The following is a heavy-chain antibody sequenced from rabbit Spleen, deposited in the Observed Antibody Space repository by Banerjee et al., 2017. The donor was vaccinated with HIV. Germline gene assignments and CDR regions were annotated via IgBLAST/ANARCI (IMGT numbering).Heavy chain of an antibody. D-gene: IGHD2-1*01. V-gene: IGHV1S40*01. CDR3: ARDRWVGIGGRGDGLDL. CDR2: VDSGSSGFT. Sequence: QSLEESGGDLVKPGASLTLTCIASGVSFSGDSYMCWVRQAPGRGLEWIACVDSGSSGFTYFASWAKGRFTISKTSSTTVTLQMTSLTAADTATYFCARDRWVGIGGRGDGLDLWGPGTLVTVS. CDR1: GVSFSGDSY. J-gene: IGHJ4*01.